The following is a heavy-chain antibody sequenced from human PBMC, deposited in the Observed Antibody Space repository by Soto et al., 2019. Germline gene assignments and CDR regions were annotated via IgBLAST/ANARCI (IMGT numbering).Heavy chain of an antibody. Sequence: SETLSLTCAVSGAAVSSIQWWTWVHQPPGKGLEWIGEIYYRGSTNYNPSLEGRVTISVDKSKNQLSLKLTSVTAADTAVYYCARDRPPLDPWGQGTLVTVSS. CDR1: GAAVSSIQW. CDR2: IYYRGST. J-gene: IGHJ5*02. V-gene: IGHV4-4*02. CDR3: ARDRPPLDP.